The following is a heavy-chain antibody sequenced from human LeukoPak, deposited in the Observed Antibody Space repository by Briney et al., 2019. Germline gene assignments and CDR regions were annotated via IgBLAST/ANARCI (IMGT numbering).Heavy chain of an antibody. CDR3: ARADELGARPWAFDI. CDR1: GGSIRSYY. J-gene: IGHJ3*02. V-gene: IGHV4-59*01. Sequence: SETLSLTCTVSGGSIRSYYWSWIRQPPGKGLEWIGYIYYSGSTNYNPSLKSRVTISVDTSKNQFSLKLSSVTAADTAVYYCARADELGARPWAFDIWGQGTMVTVSS. D-gene: IGHD1-26*01. CDR2: IYYSGST.